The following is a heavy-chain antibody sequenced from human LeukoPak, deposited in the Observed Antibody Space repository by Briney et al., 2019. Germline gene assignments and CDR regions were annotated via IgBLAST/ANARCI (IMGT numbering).Heavy chain of an antibody. CDR2: INPSGGGT. CDR1: GYTFTSYD. J-gene: IGHJ4*02. Sequence: GASVKVSCKASGYTFTSYDMQWVRQAPGQGFEWLGMINPSGGGTNYAQKFQGRVTMTRDTSTSTVYMELSSLRSEDTAVYYCARDPSNYYGSGSYYDYWGQGTLVTVSS. CDR3: ARDPSNYYGSGSYYDY. V-gene: IGHV1-46*01. D-gene: IGHD3-10*01.